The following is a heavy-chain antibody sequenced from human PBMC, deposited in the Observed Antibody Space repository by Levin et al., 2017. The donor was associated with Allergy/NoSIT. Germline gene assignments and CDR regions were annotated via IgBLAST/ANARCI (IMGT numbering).Heavy chain of an antibody. J-gene: IGHJ3*02. Sequence: ETLSLTCAASGFTFSSYAMSWVRQAPGKGLEWVSAISGSGGSTYYADSVKGRFTISRDNSKNTLYLQMNSLRAEDTAVYYCAKEIPTPDYYGSGSGAFDIWGQGTMVTVSS. CDR3: AKEIPTPDYYGSGSGAFDI. CDR1: GFTFSSYA. CDR2: ISGSGGST. V-gene: IGHV3-23*01. D-gene: IGHD3-10*01.